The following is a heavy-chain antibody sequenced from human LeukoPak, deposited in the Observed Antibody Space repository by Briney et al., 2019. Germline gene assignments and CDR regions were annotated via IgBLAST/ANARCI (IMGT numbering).Heavy chain of an antibody. D-gene: IGHD4-17*01. J-gene: IGHJ4*02. CDR1: GGSISSSSYY. Sequence: SETLSLTCTVSGGSISSSSYYWGWIRQPPGKGLEWIGSIYYSGSTYYNPSLRSRVTISVDTSKNQFSLKLSSVTAADTAVYYCARDPDYGDYVLRPDSPNTTQVASNDYWGQGTLVTVSS. V-gene: IGHV4-39*07. CDR3: ARDPDYGDYVLRPDSPNTTQVASNDY. CDR2: IYYSGST.